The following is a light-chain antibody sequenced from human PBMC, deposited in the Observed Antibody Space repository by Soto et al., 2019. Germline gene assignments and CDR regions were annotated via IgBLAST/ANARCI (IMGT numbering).Light chain of an antibody. CDR2: GAS. J-gene: IGKJ2*01. CDR3: QQYGISPGGT. CDR1: QSVSSSY. V-gene: IGKV3-20*01. Sequence: EIVLTQSPGTLSLSPGERATLSCRASQSVSSSYLAWYQQKPGQAPRLLIYGASSRATGIPDRFSGSGSGTDFTLTISRLEPEDFAVYYCQQYGISPGGTFGRGTKLEIK.